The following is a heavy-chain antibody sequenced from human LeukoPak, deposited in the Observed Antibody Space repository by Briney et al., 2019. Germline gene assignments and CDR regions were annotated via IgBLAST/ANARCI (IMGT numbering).Heavy chain of an antibody. D-gene: IGHD3-10*01. Sequence: PGGFLRLSCAASGFIFSSYAMSWVRQAPGKGLEWVSAISGSGGSTYYADSVKGRFTISRDNSKNTLYLQMNSLRAEDTAVYYCAKDVDYYGSGSSSNWFDPWGQGTLVTVSS. CDR2: ISGSGGST. V-gene: IGHV3-23*01. CDR1: GFIFSSYA. J-gene: IGHJ5*02. CDR3: AKDVDYYGSGSSSNWFDP.